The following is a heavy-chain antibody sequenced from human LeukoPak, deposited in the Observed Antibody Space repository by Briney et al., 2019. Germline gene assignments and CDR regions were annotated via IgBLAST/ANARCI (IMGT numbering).Heavy chain of an antibody. Sequence: SVKVSCKASGGTFSSYAISWVRQAPGQGLEWMGGIIPIFGTANYAQKFQGRVTITADESTSTAYMELSRLRSDDTAVYYCRTDRYGDYGDYIDYWGQGTLVTVSS. V-gene: IGHV1-69*13. CDR1: GGTFSSYA. J-gene: IGHJ4*02. CDR3: RTDRYGDYGDYIDY. D-gene: IGHD4-17*01. CDR2: IIPIFGTA.